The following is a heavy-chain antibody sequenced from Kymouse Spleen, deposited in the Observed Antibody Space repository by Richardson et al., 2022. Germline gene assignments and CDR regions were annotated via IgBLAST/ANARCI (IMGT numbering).Heavy chain of an antibody. D-gene: IGHD3-10*01. V-gene: IGHV4-34*01. CDR2: INHSGST. CDR1: GGSFSGYY. Sequence: QVQLQQWGAGLLKPSETLSLTCAVYGGSFSGYYWSWIRQPPGKGLEWIGEINHSGSTNYNPSLKSRVTISVDTSKNQFSLKLSSVTAADTAVYYCARGRYYGSGSPYFDYWGQGTLVTVSS. J-gene: IGHJ4*02. CDR3: ARGRYYGSGSPYFDY.